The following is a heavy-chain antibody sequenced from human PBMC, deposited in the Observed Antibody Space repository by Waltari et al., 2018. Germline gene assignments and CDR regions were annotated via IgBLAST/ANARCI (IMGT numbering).Heavy chain of an antibody. Sequence: EVQLLESGGGLVQPGGSLRLSCAAYGFPFTTYAINWVRQAPGKGLEWVSSISGTGGSTYYADSVKGRFTISRDNSKNTLYLQMNSLRAEDTAVYYCAKGLKDLDYWGQGTLVTVSS. CDR3: AKGLKDLDY. CDR1: GFPFTTYA. CDR2: ISGTGGST. J-gene: IGHJ4*02. V-gene: IGHV3-23*01.